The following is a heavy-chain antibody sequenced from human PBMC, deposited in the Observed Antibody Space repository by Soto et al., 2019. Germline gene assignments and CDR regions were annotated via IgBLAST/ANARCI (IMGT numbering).Heavy chain of an antibody. CDR3: ARMGRKYLYGMDV. D-gene: IGHD1-26*01. Sequence: SETLSLTCAVYGGSFSGYDWSWIRQPPGKGLEWIGEINHSGSTNYNPSLKSRVTISVDTSKNQFSLKLSSVTAADTAVYYCARMGRKYLYGMDVWGQGTTVTVSS. V-gene: IGHV4-34*01. J-gene: IGHJ6*02. CDR1: GGSFSGYD. CDR2: INHSGST.